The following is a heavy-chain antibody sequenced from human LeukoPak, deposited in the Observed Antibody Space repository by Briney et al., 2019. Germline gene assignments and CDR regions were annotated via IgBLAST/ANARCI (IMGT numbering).Heavy chain of an antibody. D-gene: IGHD3-22*01. CDR1: GFTVSNNY. CDR2: IYSGGST. J-gene: IGHJ4*02. CDR3: ARETHYDSSGYYYFDY. Sequence: GGSLRLSCAASGFTVSNNYMSWVRQAPGKGLEWVSVIYSGGSTYYADSVKGRFTISRDNSKNTLYLQMNSLRAEDTAVYYCARETHYDSSGYYYFDYWGQGTLVTVSS. V-gene: IGHV3-66*02.